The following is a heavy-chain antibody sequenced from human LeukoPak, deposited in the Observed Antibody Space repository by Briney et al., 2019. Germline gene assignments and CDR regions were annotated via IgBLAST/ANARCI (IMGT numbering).Heavy chain of an antibody. Sequence: GGSLRLSCVDSGVSFCSSGMHWGRQALREGLEWVAVISYDGSNKIYADSVKGRFTTSRDHSKNALSLQMDSLTAGDTAVYYCAKELSKMSFFDNCGQGARVTVSS. J-gene: IGHJ4*02. D-gene: IGHD2-15*01. V-gene: IGHV3-30*18. CDR2: ISYDGSNK. CDR1: GVSFCSSG. CDR3: AKELSKMSFFDN.